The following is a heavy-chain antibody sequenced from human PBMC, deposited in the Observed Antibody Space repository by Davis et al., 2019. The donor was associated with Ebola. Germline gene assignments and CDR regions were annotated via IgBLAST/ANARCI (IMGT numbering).Heavy chain of an antibody. CDR1: GSTFSAST. CDR3: TRPDCNDNSGYPGVAVFHF. Sequence: PGGSLRLSCAASGSTFSASTIHWVCQAPGKGLEWVCHTRSQVNSYATANSASVKGRFTISRDDSKNTAYLQMNNLKTEDTAMYYCTRPDCNDNSGYPGVAVFHFWGHGTLVTVSS. D-gene: IGHD3-22*01. V-gene: IGHV3-73*01. J-gene: IGHJ4*01. CDR2: TRSQVNSYAT.